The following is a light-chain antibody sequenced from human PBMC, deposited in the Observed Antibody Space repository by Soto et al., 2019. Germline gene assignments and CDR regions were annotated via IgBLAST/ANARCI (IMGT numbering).Light chain of an antibody. J-gene: IGKJ1*01. Sequence: DIQMTQSPSSLSASVGDRVTITCRANQDISYYLAWYQQKQGKVPKLLIYAASTFQSGVPSRFSGSGAGTSFTLTISSMQPEDIATYYCQQYHSAHRTFGQATKVEIK. CDR3: QQYHSAHRT. V-gene: IGKV1-27*01. CDR2: AAS. CDR1: QDISYY.